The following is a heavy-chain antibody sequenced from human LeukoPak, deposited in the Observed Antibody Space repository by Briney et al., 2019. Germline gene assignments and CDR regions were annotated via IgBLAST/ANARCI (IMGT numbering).Heavy chain of an antibody. CDR2: INAGNGNT. D-gene: IGHD6-19*01. CDR3: ARREQWLVGDDY. J-gene: IGHJ4*02. Sequence: ASVKVSCKASGYTFTSYAMHWVRQAPGQRLEWMGWINAGNGNTKYSQEFQGRVTITRDTSASTAYMELSSLRSDDTAAYYCARREQWLVGDDYWGQGTLVTVSS. CDR1: GYTFTSYA. V-gene: IGHV1-3*01.